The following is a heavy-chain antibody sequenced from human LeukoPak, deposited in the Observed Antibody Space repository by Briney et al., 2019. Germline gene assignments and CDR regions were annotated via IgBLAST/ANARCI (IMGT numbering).Heavy chain of an antibody. D-gene: IGHD6-19*01. CDR1: GFTFSNYW. Sequence: GGSLRLSCVASGFTFSNYWMHWVRQAPGEGLVWVSRIDTEGITADYAESVRGRFTTSRDNAKNTLYLQMNSLRVDDAAVYYCARYSSGWDDYWGQGTLVTVSS. V-gene: IGHV3-74*01. J-gene: IGHJ4*02. CDR2: IDTEGITA. CDR3: ARYSSGWDDY.